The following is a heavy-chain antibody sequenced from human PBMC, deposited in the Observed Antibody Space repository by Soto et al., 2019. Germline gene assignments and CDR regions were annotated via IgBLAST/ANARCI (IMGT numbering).Heavy chain of an antibody. D-gene: IGHD3-22*01. CDR2: IYSGGST. CDR3: ARGERYYYDSSGYFGFDY. J-gene: IGHJ4*02. Sequence: SPRLSCAASGFTVSSNYMSWVRQAPGKGLEWVSVIYSGGSTYYADSVKGRFTISRDNSKNTLYLQMNSLRAEDTAVYYCARGERYYYDSSGYFGFDYWGQGTLVTVSS. V-gene: IGHV3-66*01. CDR1: GFTVSSNY.